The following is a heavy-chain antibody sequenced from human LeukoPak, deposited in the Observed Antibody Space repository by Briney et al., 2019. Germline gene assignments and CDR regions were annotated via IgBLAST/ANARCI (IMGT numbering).Heavy chain of an antibody. CDR3: VRGVSNDWYFDL. J-gene: IGHJ2*01. Sequence: SETLSLTCTVSHGSIATYSYFWGWLRQPPGKGLEFVASVQYSGFGYKSPSLRSCIAVSTDTSKNQFSLSLESVTAAVTSVYFCVRGVSNDWYFDLWGSGTLVSISS. CDR1: HGSIATYSYF. CDR2: VQYSGFG. V-gene: IGHV4-39*07. D-gene: IGHD3-3*01.